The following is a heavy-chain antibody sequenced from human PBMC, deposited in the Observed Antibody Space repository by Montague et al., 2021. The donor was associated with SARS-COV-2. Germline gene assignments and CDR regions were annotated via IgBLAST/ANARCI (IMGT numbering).Heavy chain of an antibody. V-gene: IGHV4-39*07. CDR3: ARDEYNRYWYKY. Sequence: SETLSLTCTVSAGSLSSRSNYWGWIRQPPGMGLQWIGSVDSAGSTYYSPSHKSRVTISLDTSKNQSSLKLSSVTAADTAVYYCARDEYNRYWYKYWGQGALVTVSS. J-gene: IGHJ4*02. CDR2: VDSAGST. D-gene: IGHD2-8*02. CDR1: AGSLSSRSNY.